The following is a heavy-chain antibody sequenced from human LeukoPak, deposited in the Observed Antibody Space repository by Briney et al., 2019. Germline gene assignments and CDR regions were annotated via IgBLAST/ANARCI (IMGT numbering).Heavy chain of an antibody. V-gene: IGHV4-38-2*01. CDR2: IYHSGST. J-gene: IGHJ3*02. CDR3: ARPVGARDAFDI. CDR1: GYSISSGYY. Sequence: KPSETLSLTCAVSGYSISSGYYWGWIRQPPGKGLEWIGSIYHSGSTYYNPSLKSRVTISVDTSKNQFSLKLSSVTAADTAVYYCARPVGARDAFDIWGQGTMVTVSS. D-gene: IGHD1-26*01.